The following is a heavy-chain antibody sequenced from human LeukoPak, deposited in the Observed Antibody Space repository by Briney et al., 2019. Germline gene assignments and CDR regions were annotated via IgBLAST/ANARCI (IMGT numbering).Heavy chain of an antibody. J-gene: IGHJ4*02. V-gene: IGHV3-30-3*01. Sequence: PGGSLRLSCAASGFTFSSHAMHWVRQAPGKGLEWVAVISYDGSNKYYADSVKGRFTISRDNAKNSLYLQMNSLRAEDTAVYYCARDQNGYCSSISCLRTLDYWGQGTLVTVSS. CDR3: ARDQNGYCSSISCLRTLDY. D-gene: IGHD2-2*01. CDR1: GFTFSSHA. CDR2: ISYDGSNK.